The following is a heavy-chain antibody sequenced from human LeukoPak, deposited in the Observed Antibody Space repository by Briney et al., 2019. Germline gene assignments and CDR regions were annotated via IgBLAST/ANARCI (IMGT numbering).Heavy chain of an antibody. V-gene: IGHV3-30*04. Sequence: GGSLRLSCAASGFTFSSYVMHWVRQAPGKGPEWVAIISYDGSNEYYADSVKGRFTISRDNSKNTLYLQMNSLRAADTAVYYCARDKGTLYLSSFDYWGQGTLVTVSS. CDR1: GFTFSSYV. CDR2: ISYDGSNE. D-gene: IGHD2-8*01. J-gene: IGHJ4*02. CDR3: ARDKGTLYLSSFDY.